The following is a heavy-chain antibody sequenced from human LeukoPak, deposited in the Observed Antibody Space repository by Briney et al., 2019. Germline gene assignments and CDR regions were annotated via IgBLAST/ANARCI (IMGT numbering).Heavy chain of an antibody. V-gene: IGHV3-30-3*01. CDR2: ISFDGSDK. Sequence: PGGSLRLSCAAFGFTFSSYAMHWVRQAPGKGLEWVSVISFDGSDKYYADSVKGRFTISRDNSKNTLYLQMNRLRAEDTAVYYCARNYDYVWGENYFDYWGQGTLVTVSS. D-gene: IGHD3-16*01. J-gene: IGHJ4*02. CDR1: GFTFSSYA. CDR3: ARNYDYVWGENYFDY.